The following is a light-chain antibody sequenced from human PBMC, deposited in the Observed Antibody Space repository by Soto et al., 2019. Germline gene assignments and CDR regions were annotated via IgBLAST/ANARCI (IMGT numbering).Light chain of an antibody. Sequence: EMVLTPSPATLSVSTGERITLSCRASRSISTNLAWYQQKPGQAPRLLIYGASTLATGVPPRFSGRGSGTEFTFTISSLQSEDFAVYYCQPHNNWPVVTFGGGTKVEIK. V-gene: IGKV3-15*01. J-gene: IGKJ4*01. CDR2: GAS. CDR1: RSISTN. CDR3: QPHNNWPVVT.